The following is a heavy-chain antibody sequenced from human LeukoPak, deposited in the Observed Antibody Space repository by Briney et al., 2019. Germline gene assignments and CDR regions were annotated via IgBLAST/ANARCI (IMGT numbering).Heavy chain of an antibody. CDR2: IYSAGSR. Sequence: GGSLRLSCAASGFTVSSNYMSWVRQAPGKGLEWVSLIYSAGSRFYADSVKGRFTISRDNSKNTLYLQMNSLRVEDTAVYYCARDPAHSGNYWPQGTLVTVST. J-gene: IGHJ4*02. D-gene: IGHD1-26*01. CDR1: GFTVSSNY. V-gene: IGHV3-53*01. CDR3: ARDPAHSGNY.